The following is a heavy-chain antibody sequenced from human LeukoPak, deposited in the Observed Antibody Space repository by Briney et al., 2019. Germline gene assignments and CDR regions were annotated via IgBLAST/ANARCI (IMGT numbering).Heavy chain of an antibody. J-gene: IGHJ6*02. CDR1: GGTFSSYA. Sequence: SVKVSRKASGGTFSSYAISWMRQAPGQGLEWVGGIIPIFGTANYAQKFQGRVTITADESTSTAYMELSSLRSEDTAVYYCARDPRYYDSSGYHDYYYYYGMDVWGQGTTVTVSS. CDR3: ARDPRYYDSSGYHDYYYYYGMDV. V-gene: IGHV1-69*13. D-gene: IGHD3-22*01. CDR2: IIPIFGTA.